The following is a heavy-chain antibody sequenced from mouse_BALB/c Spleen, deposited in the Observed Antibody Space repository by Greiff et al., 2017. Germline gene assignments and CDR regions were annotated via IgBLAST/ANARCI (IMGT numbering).Heavy chain of an antibody. CDR3: TRVGETWFAY. Sequence: EVKLMESGGGLVKPGGSLKLSCAASGFTFSSYTMSWVRQTPEKRLEWVATISSGGSYTYYPDSVKGRFTISRDNAKNTLYLQMSSLKSEDTAMYYCTRVGETWFAYWGQGTLVTVSA. CDR1: GFTFSSYT. CDR2: ISSGGSYT. J-gene: IGHJ3*01. V-gene: IGHV5-6-4*01.